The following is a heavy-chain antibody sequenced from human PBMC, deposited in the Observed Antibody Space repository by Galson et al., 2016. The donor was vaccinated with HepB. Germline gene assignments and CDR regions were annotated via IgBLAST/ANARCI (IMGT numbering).Heavy chain of an antibody. CDR2: ISAYTGEA. CDR1: AYTFTSHG. V-gene: IGHV1-18*01. Sequence: QSGAEVKTPGASVRISCKSSAYTFTSHGFNWLRQAPGQGLEWMGWISAYTGEAHYAQSLQGRITMTRHTSTTPVFLDMKNLRSDDTAVYFCAAHSGTYSLGRKDLDYWGQGTQVTVSS. CDR3: AAHSGTYSLGRKDLDY. D-gene: IGHD1-26*01. J-gene: IGHJ4*02.